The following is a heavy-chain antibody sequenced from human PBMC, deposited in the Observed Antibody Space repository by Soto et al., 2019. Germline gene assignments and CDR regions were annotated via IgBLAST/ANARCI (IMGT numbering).Heavy chain of an antibody. Sequence: PGGSLRLSCAASGFTFSSYAMHWVRQAPGKGLEWVAVISYDGGNKYYADSVKGRFTISRDNSKNTLYLQMNSLRADDTAVYYCARETSIAVAGDWGQGTLVTVSS. J-gene: IGHJ4*02. V-gene: IGHV3-30-3*01. CDR2: ISYDGGNK. CDR1: GFTFSSYA. D-gene: IGHD6-19*01. CDR3: ARETSIAVAGD.